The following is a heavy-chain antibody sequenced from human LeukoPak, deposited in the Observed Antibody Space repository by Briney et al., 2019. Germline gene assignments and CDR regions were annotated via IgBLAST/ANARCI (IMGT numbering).Heavy chain of an antibody. CDR3: ARRGGSGRSFDY. J-gene: IGHJ4*02. Sequence: PSETLSLTCTVSGASVSSGGYYWSWIRQPPGKGLEWIGYIYYSGSTNFNPSLKSRVTISVATSKNQFSLKVSSVTAADTAVYYCARRGGSGRSFDYWGQGTLVTVSS. CDR1: GASVSSGGYY. V-gene: IGHV4-61*08. D-gene: IGHD3-10*01. CDR2: IYYSGST.